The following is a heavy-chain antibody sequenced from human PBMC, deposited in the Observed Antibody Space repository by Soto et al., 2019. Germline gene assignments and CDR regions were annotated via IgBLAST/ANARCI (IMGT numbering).Heavy chain of an antibody. V-gene: IGHV3-30*18. CDR1: GFSFTTYV. D-gene: IGHD1-26*01. CDR2: ISHDGSYK. J-gene: IGHJ3*02. CDR3: AKGLLAIVGTTLPRDAFNI. Sequence: GGSLRLSCAASGFSFTTYVMHWVRQAPGKGLEWVAVISHDGSYKYYGDAVKGRFTISRDTSKNAVYLEMNSLRPEDTTVYYCAKGLLAIVGTTLPRDAFNIWGQGTMVTVSS.